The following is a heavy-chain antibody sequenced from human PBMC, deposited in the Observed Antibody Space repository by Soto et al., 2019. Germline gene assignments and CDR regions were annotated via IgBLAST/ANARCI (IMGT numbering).Heavy chain of an antibody. D-gene: IGHD3-10*01. CDR1: GYTLTTYE. CDR3: ASVGGQLFGDHGMDV. Sequence: QVQLVQYGAEVKKPGASVKVSCKASGYTLTTYEINWVRQVPGQGLEWMGWMSPSSGNTGYVDQFRGRVTMTSNTSMTTAYIELSSLRSEDTALYYCASVGGQLFGDHGMDVWGQGTTVTVSS. V-gene: IGHV1-8*01. CDR2: MSPSSGNT. J-gene: IGHJ6*02.